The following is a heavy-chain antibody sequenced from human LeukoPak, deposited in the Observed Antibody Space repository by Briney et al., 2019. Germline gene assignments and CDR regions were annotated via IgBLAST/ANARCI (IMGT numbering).Heavy chain of an antibody. CDR1: GFTFGSYW. V-gene: IGHV3-7*01. Sequence: GGSLRLSCAASGFTFGSYWMSWVRQAPGKGLEWVANIKQDGSEKYYVDSVKGRFTISRDNAKNSLYLQMNSLRAEDTAVYYCARDSHDYSSSASWFDPWGQGTLVTVSS. D-gene: IGHD6-6*01. CDR2: IKQDGSEK. CDR3: ARDSHDYSSSASWFDP. J-gene: IGHJ5*02.